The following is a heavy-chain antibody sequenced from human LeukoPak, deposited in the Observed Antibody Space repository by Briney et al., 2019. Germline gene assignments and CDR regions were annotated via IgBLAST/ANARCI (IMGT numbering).Heavy chain of an antibody. V-gene: IGHV4-59*12. Sequence: SETLSLTCTVSGPSISSFYWSWIRQSPGKGLEWVGSINYSGSTNYNPSLKSRVTISIDTSKNQVSLKLSSVTAADTAVYYCARGSYYFNYWGQGTLVTVSS. CDR2: INYSGST. J-gene: IGHJ4*02. CDR3: ARGSYYFNY. CDR1: GPSISSFY. D-gene: IGHD1-26*01.